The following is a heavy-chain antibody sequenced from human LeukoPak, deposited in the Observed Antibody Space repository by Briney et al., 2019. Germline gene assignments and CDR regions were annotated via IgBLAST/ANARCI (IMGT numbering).Heavy chain of an antibody. CDR1: GGSISSGGYS. Sequence: SQTLSFTCAVSGGSISSGGYSWSWIRQPPGKGLEWIGYIYHSGSTYYNPSLKSRVTISVDTSKNQFSLKLSSVTAADTAVYYCARVHLQWELPGGSGGDFDYWGQGTLVTVSS. D-gene: IGHD1-26*01. CDR3: ARVHLQWELPGGSGGDFDY. V-gene: IGHV4-30-2*01. CDR2: IYHSGST. J-gene: IGHJ4*02.